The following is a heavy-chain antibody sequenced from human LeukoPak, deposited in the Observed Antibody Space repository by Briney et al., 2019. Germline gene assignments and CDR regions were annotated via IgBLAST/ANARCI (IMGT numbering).Heavy chain of an antibody. CDR3: ARVVPGTGFFY. CDR1: GFTFISYT. Sequence: PGGSLRLSCAASGFTFISYTRNWVRQAPGEGREWGSSISGSSSHIYYADSVKGRFTISRDNANNSLYLQTTSLRAEDTAVYYCARVVPGTGFFYWGQGTLVTVSS. V-gene: IGHV3-21*01. CDR2: ISGSSSHI. D-gene: IGHD2-8*02. J-gene: IGHJ4*02.